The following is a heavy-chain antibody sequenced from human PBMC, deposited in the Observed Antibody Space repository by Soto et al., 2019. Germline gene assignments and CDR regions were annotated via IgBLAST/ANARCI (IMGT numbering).Heavy chain of an antibody. CDR1: GFTFSIYG. J-gene: IGHJ6*02. V-gene: IGHV3-30*18. D-gene: IGHD1-26*01. Sequence: QVQLVESGGGVVQPGRSLRLSCAASGFTFSIYGMHWVRQAPGKGLEWVAVISYDGSNKYYADSVKGRFTISRDNSKNTLYLQMNSLRAEDTAVYYCAKDGIVGATVLDVWGQGTTVTVSS. CDR3: AKDGIVGATVLDV. CDR2: ISYDGSNK.